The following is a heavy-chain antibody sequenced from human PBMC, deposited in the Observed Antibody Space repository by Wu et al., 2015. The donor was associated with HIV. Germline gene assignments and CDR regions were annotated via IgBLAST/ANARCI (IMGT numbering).Heavy chain of an antibody. CDR1: GYTFNDYY. CDR3: AINTDAVATSLYSMGV. V-gene: IGHV1-2*02. CDR2: INPNSGGT. D-gene: IGHD6-19*01. J-gene: IGHJ6*02. Sequence: QVQLVQSGAEVKKPGASMKVSCKASGYTFNDYYIQWVRQAPGQGLEWMGWINPNSGGTNYAQNFEDRVTMTRDTSITTAYMELSSLRSDDTAVYYCAINTDAVATSLYSMGVWGQGTTVTVSS.